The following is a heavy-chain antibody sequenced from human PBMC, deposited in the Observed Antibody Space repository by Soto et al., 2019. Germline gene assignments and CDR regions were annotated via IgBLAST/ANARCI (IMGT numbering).Heavy chain of an antibody. Sequence: SGPTLVNPTQTLTLTCTFSGFSLSTSGMCVSWIRQPPGKALEWLALIDWDDDKYYSTSLKTRLTISKDTSKNQVVLTMTNMDPVDTATYYRARTSLNYDSSGYPSYDAFDIWGQGTMVTVSS. CDR1: GFSLSTSGMC. CDR3: ARTSLNYDSSGYPSYDAFDI. CDR2: IDWDDDK. J-gene: IGHJ3*02. V-gene: IGHV2-70*01. D-gene: IGHD3-22*01.